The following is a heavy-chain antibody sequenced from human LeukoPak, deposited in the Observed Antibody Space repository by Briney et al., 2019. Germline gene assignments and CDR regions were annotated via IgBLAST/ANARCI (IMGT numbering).Heavy chain of an antibody. D-gene: IGHD6-19*01. Sequence: GGSLRLSCAASGFTFDDYAMHWVRQAPGKGLEWVSGISWNSGSIGYADSAKGRFTISRDNAKNSLYLQMNSLRAEDTALYYCAKDFNQYSSGWYRPNSDYWGQGTLVTVSS. CDR3: AKDFNQYSSGWYRPNSDY. CDR1: GFTFDDYA. V-gene: IGHV3-9*01. J-gene: IGHJ4*02. CDR2: ISWNSGSI.